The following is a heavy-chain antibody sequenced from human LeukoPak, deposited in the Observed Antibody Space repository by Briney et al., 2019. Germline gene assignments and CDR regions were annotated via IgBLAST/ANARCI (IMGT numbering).Heavy chain of an antibody. V-gene: IGHV4-38-2*02. CDR3: ARVFDSGSQAYFYYMDV. D-gene: IGHD3-10*01. CDR1: GYSISSGYY. CDR2: MYYSSGNT. J-gene: IGHJ6*03. Sequence: SETLSLTCTVSGYSISSGYYWGWIRQPPGKGLEWMGSMYYSSGNTYYNPSLKSRVTMSVDTSKNQFSLKVSSVTAADTAVYYCARVFDSGSQAYFYYMDVWGKGTTVTISS.